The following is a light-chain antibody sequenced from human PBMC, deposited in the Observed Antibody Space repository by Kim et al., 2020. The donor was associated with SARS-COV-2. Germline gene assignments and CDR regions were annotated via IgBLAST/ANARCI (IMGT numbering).Light chain of an antibody. CDR2: HAS. CDR1: QDSRKY. V-gene: IGKV1-33*01. CDR3: QQSENVPLT. J-gene: IGKJ4*01. Sequence: ASVGDRVTITCQASQDSRKYLNWYQQKPGKAPQLLIYHASNLKTEVPSRFSGSGSGTEFSFTINNLQPEDIATYYFQQSENVPLTFGGGTKVDIK.